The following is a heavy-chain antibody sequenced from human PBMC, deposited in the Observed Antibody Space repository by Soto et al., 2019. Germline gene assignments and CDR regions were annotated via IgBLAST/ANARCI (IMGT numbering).Heavy chain of an antibody. CDR3: ARVLGVVAATGCEYPYGMDV. CDR1: GGTFSSYT. D-gene: IGHD2-15*01. J-gene: IGHJ6*02. V-gene: IGHV1-69*02. CDR2: IIPILGIA. Sequence: QVQLVQSGAEVKKPGSSVKVSCKASGGTFSSYTISWVRQAPGQGLEWMGRIIPILGIANYAQKFQGRVTSAAAKPASTAYMELSSVSAEDTAVYYCARVLGVVAATGCEYPYGMDVWGQGTTVTVSS.